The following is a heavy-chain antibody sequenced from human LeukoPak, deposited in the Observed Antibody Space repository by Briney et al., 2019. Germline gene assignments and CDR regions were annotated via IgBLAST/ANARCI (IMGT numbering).Heavy chain of an antibody. Sequence: ASVKVSCKASGYTFTSYGISWVRQAPGQGLEWMGWISAYNGNTNYAQKLQGRVTMTTDTSTSTAYMELRSLRSDDTAVYYRARRDDYGGNGVEGFDYWGQGTLVTVSS. V-gene: IGHV1-18*01. J-gene: IGHJ4*02. CDR2: ISAYNGNT. CDR3: ARRDDYGGNGVEGFDY. D-gene: IGHD4-23*01. CDR1: GYTFTSYG.